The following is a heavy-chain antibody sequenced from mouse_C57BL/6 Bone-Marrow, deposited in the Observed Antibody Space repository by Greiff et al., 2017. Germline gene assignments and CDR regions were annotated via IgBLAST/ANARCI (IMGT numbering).Heavy chain of an antibody. CDR3: ARHHYGPFAY. J-gene: IGHJ3*01. D-gene: IGHD1-2*01. Sequence: EVHLVESGGGLVQPGGSLKLSCAASGFTFSDYYMYWVRQTPEKRLEWVAYISNGGGSTYYPDTVKGRFTISRDNSKNTLYLQMSRLKSEDTAMYYCARHHYGPFAYWGQETLVTVSA. V-gene: IGHV5-12*01. CDR2: ISNGGGST. CDR1: GFTFSDYY.